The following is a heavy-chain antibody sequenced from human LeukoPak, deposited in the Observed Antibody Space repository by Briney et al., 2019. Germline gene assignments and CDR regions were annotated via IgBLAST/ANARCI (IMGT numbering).Heavy chain of an antibody. CDR2: ISGSGGST. V-gene: IGHV3-23*01. D-gene: IGHD6-19*01. J-gene: IGHJ3*02. Sequence: GGSLRLSCAASGFTFSSYAMSWVRLAPGKGLEWVSAISGSGGSTYYADSVKGRFTISRDNSKNTLYLQMNSLRAEDTAVYYCAKLLARYSSGVRAFDIWGQGTMVTVSS. CDR3: AKLLARYSSGVRAFDI. CDR1: GFTFSSYA.